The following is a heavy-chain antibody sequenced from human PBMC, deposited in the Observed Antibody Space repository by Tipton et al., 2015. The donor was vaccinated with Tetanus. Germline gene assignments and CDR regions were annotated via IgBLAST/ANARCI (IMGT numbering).Heavy chain of an antibody. Sequence: SLRHSCEASGFTFSTYPMHWVRQAPGKGLEWVSAIGDTEFVTYYADSLKGRFTISRDNSKNTLSLQMISLRAEDTAIYYCARGRERCRGTNCHRATDYWGQGTLVTVSS. D-gene: IGHD2-2*01. CDR1: GFTFSTYP. V-gene: IGHV3-23*01. CDR3: ARGRERCRGTNCHRATDY. J-gene: IGHJ4*02. CDR2: IGDTEFVT.